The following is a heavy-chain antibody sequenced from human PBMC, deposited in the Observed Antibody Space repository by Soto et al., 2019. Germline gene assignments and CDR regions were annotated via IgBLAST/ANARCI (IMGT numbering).Heavy chain of an antibody. Sequence: ASVKVSCKASGGTFSSYAISWVRQAPGQGLEWMGGIIPIFGTANYAQKFQGRVTITADESTSTAYMELSSLRSEDTAVYYCARNARDSSGPGTNYYFDYWGQGTLVTVSA. CDR3: ARNARDSSGPGTNYYFDY. CDR2: IIPIFGTA. D-gene: IGHD3-22*01. J-gene: IGHJ4*02. CDR1: GGTFSSYA. V-gene: IGHV1-69*13.